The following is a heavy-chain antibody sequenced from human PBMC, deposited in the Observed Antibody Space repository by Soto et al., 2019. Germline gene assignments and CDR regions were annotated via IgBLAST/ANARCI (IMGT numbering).Heavy chain of an antibody. CDR3: ARDRAYCGGDCYYYYYYGMDV. V-gene: IGHV1-2*02. CDR2: INPNSGGT. D-gene: IGHD2-21*02. J-gene: IGHJ6*02. Sequence: ASVKVSCKASGGTFSSYAISWVRQAPGQGLEWMGWINPNSGGTNYAQKFQGRVTMTRDASISTAYMELSSLRSEDTAVYYCARDRAYCGGDCYYYYYYGMDVWGQGTTVTVSS. CDR1: GGTFSSYA.